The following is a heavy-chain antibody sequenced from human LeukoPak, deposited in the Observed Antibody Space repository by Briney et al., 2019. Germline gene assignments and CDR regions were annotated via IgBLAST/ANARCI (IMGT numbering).Heavy chain of an antibody. D-gene: IGHD6-19*01. CDR1: GFTFSSSW. Sequence: GGSLRLSCAASGFTFSSSWMSWVRQAPGKGLEWVGFIRSKAYGGTTEYAASVKGRSTISRDDSKSIAYLQMNSLKTEDTAVYYCTRVGLASSGFDYWGQGTLVTVSS. CDR2: IRSKAYGGTT. J-gene: IGHJ4*02. V-gene: IGHV3-49*04. CDR3: TRVGLASSGFDY.